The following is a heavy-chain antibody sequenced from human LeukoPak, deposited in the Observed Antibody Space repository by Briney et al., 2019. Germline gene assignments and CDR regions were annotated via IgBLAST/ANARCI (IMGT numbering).Heavy chain of an antibody. CDR3: ARDGTAPGLYFDL. CDR2: IRQDGGER. CDR1: GFTFSSYW. Sequence: GGSLRLSCAASGFTFSSYWMNWVRQAPGKGLEWVASIRQDGGERSYVDSVKGRFTISRDNTKNSLYLQMAYLRAGDTAVYYWARDGTAPGLYFDLWGQGTLVTVSS. D-gene: IGHD6-13*01. V-gene: IGHV3-7*01. J-gene: IGHJ4*01.